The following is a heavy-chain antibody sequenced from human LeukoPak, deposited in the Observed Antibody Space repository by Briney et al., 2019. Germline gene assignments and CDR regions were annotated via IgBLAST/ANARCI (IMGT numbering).Heavy chain of an antibody. V-gene: IGHV4-39*07. CDR3: AYSSSWYDLDY. J-gene: IGHJ4*02. CDR1: GGSISCSSYY. Sequence: SEILSLTCTVSGGSISCSSYYWGWIRQPPGKGLEWIGSIYYSGSTYYNPSLKSRVTISVDTSKNQFSLKLSSVTAADTAVYYCAYSSSWYDLDYWGQGTLVTVSS. CDR2: IYYSGST. D-gene: IGHD6-13*01.